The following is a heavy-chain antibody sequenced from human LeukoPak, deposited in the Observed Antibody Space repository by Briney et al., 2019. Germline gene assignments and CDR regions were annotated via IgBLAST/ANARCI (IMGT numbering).Heavy chain of an antibody. Sequence: GGSLRLSCAASGIIFSNYGMSWVRQAPGKGLEWVSRVSASGGTTHYADSVKGRLTISRDNSKNTLYLQMNSLRAEDTAVYYCARDPNFGITAAGSRDAFHIWGQGTMVTVSS. CDR3: ARDPNFGITAAGSRDAFHI. V-gene: IGHV3-23*01. J-gene: IGHJ3*02. CDR2: VSASGGTT. CDR1: GIIFSNYG. D-gene: IGHD6-13*01.